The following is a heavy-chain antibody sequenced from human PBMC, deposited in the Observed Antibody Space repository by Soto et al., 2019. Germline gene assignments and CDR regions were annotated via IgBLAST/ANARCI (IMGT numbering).Heavy chain of an antibody. Sequence: QVQLQQWGAGLLKPSETLSLTCVVYGGSFSGYYWSWIRQPPGKRLEWIGEINQRGSTNYNPSLKSRVTISVDTSKNQFSLRLSSVTAAGTAVYYCARTYSSSWSPFDYWGQGTLVTVSS. CDR3: ARTYSSSWSPFDY. J-gene: IGHJ4*02. D-gene: IGHD6-13*01. CDR1: GGSFSGYY. CDR2: INQRGST. V-gene: IGHV4-34*01.